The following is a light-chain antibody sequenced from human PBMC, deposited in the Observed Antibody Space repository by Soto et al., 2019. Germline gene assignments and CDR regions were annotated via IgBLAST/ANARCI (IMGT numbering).Light chain of an antibody. CDR2: AGS. J-gene: IGKJ1*01. Sequence: IVLTQSPGTVSFSPGERASVSCRASQSVRSSLLAWYQQKPGQAPRLLIYAGSSRATGIPDRFSGSGSGTDFTLTISRLEPEDFAVYYCQQYITSPWTFGQGTKVDIK. V-gene: IGKV3-20*01. CDR1: QSVRSSL. CDR3: QQYITSPWT.